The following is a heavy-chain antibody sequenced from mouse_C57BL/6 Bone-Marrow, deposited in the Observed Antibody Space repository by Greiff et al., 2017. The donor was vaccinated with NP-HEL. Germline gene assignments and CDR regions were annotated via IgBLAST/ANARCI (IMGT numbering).Heavy chain of an antibody. J-gene: IGHJ1*03. CDR3: ARVGPLTGTWYFDV. Sequence: EVQLQQSGPELVKPGASVKMSCKASGYTFTDYNMHWVKQSHGKSLEWIGYINPNNGGTSYNQKFKGKATLTVNKSSSTAYMELRSLTSEDSAVYYCARVGPLTGTWYFDVWGTGTTVTVSS. V-gene: IGHV1-22*01. CDR1: GYTFTDYN. CDR2: INPNNGGT. D-gene: IGHD4-1*01.